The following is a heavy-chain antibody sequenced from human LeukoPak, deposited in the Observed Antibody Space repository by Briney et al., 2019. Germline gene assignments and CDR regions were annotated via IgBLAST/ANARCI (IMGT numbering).Heavy chain of an antibody. CDR3: AKVNPPRGGRSGWYETNDY. Sequence: GGSLRLSCVASGFTFTNYVMTWVRQAPGKGLEWVPSIRTSVGSTFYADSVKGRFTISRDNSKNTLYLQLSSLRAEDTAVYYCAKVNPPRGGRSGWYETNDYWGQGTLVTVSS. J-gene: IGHJ4*02. CDR1: GFTFTNYV. D-gene: IGHD6-19*01. V-gene: IGHV3-23*01. CDR2: IRTSVGST.